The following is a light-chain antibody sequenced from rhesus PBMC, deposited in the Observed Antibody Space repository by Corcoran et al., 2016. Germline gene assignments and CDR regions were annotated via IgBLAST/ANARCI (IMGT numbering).Light chain of an antibody. Sequence: DIQMTQSPSSLSASVGDRVTITCQASQGISNWLAWYQQKPGKAPKLLIYAASSLQSGVPSRLRGSGSGTEFTLTISSLQPEDFATYYCQQHNSNPYSFGQGTKVEIE. CDR3: QQHNSNPYS. J-gene: IGKJ2*01. V-gene: IGKV1-33*02. CDR2: AAS. CDR1: QGISNW.